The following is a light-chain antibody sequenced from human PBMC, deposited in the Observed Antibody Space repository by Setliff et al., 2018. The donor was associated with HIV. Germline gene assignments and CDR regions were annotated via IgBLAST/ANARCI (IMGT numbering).Light chain of an antibody. CDR1: SPNIGSNY. V-gene: IGLV1-47*01. CDR2: RNN. CDR3: AAWDDSLSLSYV. J-gene: IGLJ1*01. Sequence: QSVLTQPPSASGTPGQRVTISCSGSSPNIGSNYVYWYQQLPGTAPKLLIYRNNQRPSGVPDRFSGSKSGTSASLAISGLRSEDEADYYCAAWDDSLSLSYVFGTGTKV.